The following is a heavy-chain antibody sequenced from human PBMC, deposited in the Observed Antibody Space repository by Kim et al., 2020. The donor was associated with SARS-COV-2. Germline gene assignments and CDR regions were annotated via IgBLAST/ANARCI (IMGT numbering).Heavy chain of an antibody. CDR3: ARHSGLVPAAIWDRAFDI. Sequence: SETLSLTCTVSGGSISSYYWSWIRQPPGKGLEWIGYIYYSGSTNYNPSLKSRVTISVDTSKNQFSLKLSSVTAADTAVYYCARHSGLVPAAIWDRAFDIWGQGTMVTVSS. V-gene: IGHV4-59*08. CDR1: GGSISSYY. J-gene: IGHJ3*02. D-gene: IGHD2-2*02. CDR2: IYYSGST.